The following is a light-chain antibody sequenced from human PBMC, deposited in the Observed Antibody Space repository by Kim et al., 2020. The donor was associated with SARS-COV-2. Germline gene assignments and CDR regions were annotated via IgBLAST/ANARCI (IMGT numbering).Light chain of an antibody. CDR1: SLRSYY. CDR2: GKN. V-gene: IGLV3-19*01. Sequence: SSELTQDPAVSVALGQTVRITCQGDSLRSYYASWYQQKPGQAPVLVIYGKNNRPSQIPDRFSGSSSGNTASLTITVAQAEDEADYYSNTRDSSGKHVVFG. J-gene: IGLJ2*01. CDR3: NTRDSSGKHVV.